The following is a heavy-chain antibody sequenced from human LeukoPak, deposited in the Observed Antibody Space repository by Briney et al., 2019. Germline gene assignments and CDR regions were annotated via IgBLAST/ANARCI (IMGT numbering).Heavy chain of an antibody. CDR3: ARETDGYGSGFDI. D-gene: IGHD3-3*01. CDR2: INPNSGGT. V-gene: IGHV1-2*02. Sequence: ASVKVSCKASGYTFTGYYMHWVRQAPGQGLEWMGWINPNSGGTNYAQKFRGRVTMTRDTSISTAYMELSRLRSDDTAVYYCARETDGYGSGFDIWGQGTMVTVSS. CDR1: GYTFTGYY. J-gene: IGHJ3*02.